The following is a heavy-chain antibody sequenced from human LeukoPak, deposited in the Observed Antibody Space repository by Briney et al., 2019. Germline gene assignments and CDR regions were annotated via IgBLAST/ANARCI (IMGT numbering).Heavy chain of an antibody. Sequence: GESLKISCKGSGYSFTSYWIGWVRQMPGKGLEWMGTIYPGDSDTRYSPSFQGQVTISADKSISTAYLQWSSLKASDTAMYYCARLHGTAPVAGAFDYWGQGTLVTVSS. CDR1: GYSFTSYW. J-gene: IGHJ4*02. CDR3: ARLHGTAPVAGAFDY. V-gene: IGHV5-51*01. CDR2: IYPGDSDT. D-gene: IGHD6-19*01.